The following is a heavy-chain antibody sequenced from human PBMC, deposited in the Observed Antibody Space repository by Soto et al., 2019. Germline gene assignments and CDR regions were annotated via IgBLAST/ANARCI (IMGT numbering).Heavy chain of an antibody. D-gene: IGHD2-21*01. J-gene: IGHJ6*02. V-gene: IGHV3-73*02. Sequence: EVQLVQSGGGRVQPGGSLKLSCEASGFTFSVSAIHWVRLASGKGLEWVGRIRTRKNRYVTTYPASVKGRFSLSRDDSKNTTYLQMNSLKTENTAIYYCARIVYGLDVWCEGTTVIVS. CDR3: ARIVYGLDV. CDR2: IRTRKNRYVT. CDR1: GFTFSVSA.